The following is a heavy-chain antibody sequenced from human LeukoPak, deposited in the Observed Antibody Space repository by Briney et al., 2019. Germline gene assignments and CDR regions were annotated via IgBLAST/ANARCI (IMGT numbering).Heavy chain of an antibody. CDR2: IIPIFGTA. Sequence: SVKVSCKSSGGTFSSYAISWVRQAPGQGLGWMGGIIPIFGTANYAQKFQGRVTITTDESTSTAYMELSSLRSEDTAVYYCASRPQLLNWFDPWGQGTLVTVSS. CDR1: GGTFSSYA. D-gene: IGHD2-2*01. V-gene: IGHV1-69*05. J-gene: IGHJ5*02. CDR3: ASRPQLLNWFDP.